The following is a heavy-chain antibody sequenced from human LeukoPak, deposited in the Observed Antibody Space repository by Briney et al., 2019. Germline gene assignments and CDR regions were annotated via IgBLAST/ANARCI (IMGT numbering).Heavy chain of an antibody. J-gene: IGHJ3*02. CDR2: ISGSGGST. CDR1: GFTFSSYS. V-gene: IGHV3-23*01. D-gene: IGHD3-10*01. CDR3: AKDSWFGASKAFDI. Sequence: GGSLRLSCAASGFTFSSYSMNWVRQAPGKGLEWVSGISGSGGSTYYADSVKGRFTISRDNSKNTLSLQINNLRAEDTAVYYCAKDSWFGASKAFDIWGQGTMVTVSS.